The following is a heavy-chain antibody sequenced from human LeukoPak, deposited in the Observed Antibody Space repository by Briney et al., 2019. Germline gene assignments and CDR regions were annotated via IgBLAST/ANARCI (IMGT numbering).Heavy chain of an antibody. CDR3: ARVVHNWFDP. D-gene: IGHD3-10*01. CDR2: IYYSGST. J-gene: IGHJ5*02. V-gene: IGHV4-59*01. Sequence: SQTLSLTCTVSGGSISSYYWSWIRQPPGKGLEWIGYIYYSGSTNYNPSLKSRVTISVDTSKNQFSLKLSSVTAADTAVYYCARVVHNWFDPWGQGTLVTVSS. CDR1: GGSISSYY.